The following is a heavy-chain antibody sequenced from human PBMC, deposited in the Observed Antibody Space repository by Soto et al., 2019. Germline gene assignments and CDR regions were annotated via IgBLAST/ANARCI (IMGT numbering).Heavy chain of an antibody. CDR1: GFTFTTHG. CDR3: AKDRGGSWTFDY. V-gene: IGHV3-30*18. D-gene: IGHD6-13*01. J-gene: IGHJ4*02. Sequence: QVQLVESGGGVVQPGRSLSLSCAASGFTFTTHGMHWVRQSPGKGLEWVASIAYDGSNRNYGDPVKGRFFVSRHNPKNTLSLQMNSLRDEDTAVYFCAKDRGGSWTFDYWGQGILVIVSS. CDR2: IAYDGSNR.